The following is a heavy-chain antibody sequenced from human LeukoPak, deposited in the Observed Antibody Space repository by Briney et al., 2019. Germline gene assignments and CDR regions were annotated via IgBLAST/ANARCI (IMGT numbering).Heavy chain of an antibody. CDR2: ISAYNGNT. CDR1: GYTFTSYG. Sequence: GASVKVSCKASGYTFTSYGISWVRQAPGQGPEWMGWISAYNGNTNYAQKLQGRVTMTTDTSTSTAYMELRSLRSDDTAVYYCARDRGITIFGVSSSWFDPWGQGTLVTVSS. D-gene: IGHD3-3*01. V-gene: IGHV1-18*01. J-gene: IGHJ5*02. CDR3: ARDRGITIFGVSSSWFDP.